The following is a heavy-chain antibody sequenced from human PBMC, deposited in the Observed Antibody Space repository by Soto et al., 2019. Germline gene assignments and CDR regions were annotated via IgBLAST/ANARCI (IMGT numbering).Heavy chain of an antibody. J-gene: IGHJ6*03. CDR3: AXXGTISDYYYYYMDV. CDR2: IYYSGST. CDR1: GGSISSYY. V-gene: IGHV4-59*12. D-gene: IGHD3-3*01. Sequence: TLSLTCTVSGGSISSYYWSWTRQPPGKGLEWIGYIYYSGSTNYNPSLKSRVTISVDTSKNQFSLKLSSVTAADTAVYYCAXXGTISDYYYYYMDVXGKXTTXXVSS.